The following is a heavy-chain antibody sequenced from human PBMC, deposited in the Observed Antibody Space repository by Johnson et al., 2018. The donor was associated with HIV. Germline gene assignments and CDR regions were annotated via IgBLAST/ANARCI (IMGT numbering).Heavy chain of an antibody. V-gene: IGHV3-33*01. CDR3: ATDRTNDVWTGMIHGFDN. D-gene: IGHD3-3*01. J-gene: IGHJ3*02. CDR2: IWYDGSNK. CDR1: GFTFSSHG. Sequence: QVQLVESGGGVVQPGRSLRLSCRASGFTFSSHGMHWVRQAPGKGLEWVAFIWYDGSNKYYGDSVKGRFTISKDNAKNALYLQMDSLRVDDTAVYYCATDRTNDVWTGMIHGFDNWGQGTMVTVSS.